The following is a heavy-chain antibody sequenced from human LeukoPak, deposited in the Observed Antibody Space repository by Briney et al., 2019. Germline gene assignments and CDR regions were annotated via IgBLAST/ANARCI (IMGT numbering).Heavy chain of an antibody. CDR2: IIPIFGTA. CDR1: GGTFSSYA. Sequence: SVTVSCKASGGTFSSYAISWVRQAPGQGLEWMGGIIPIFGTANYAQKFQGRVTITADESTSTAYVELSSLRSEDTAVYYCARALSTMVRGVYYYYGMDVWGKGTTVTVSS. CDR3: ARALSTMVRGVYYYYGMDV. D-gene: IGHD3-10*01. J-gene: IGHJ6*04. V-gene: IGHV1-69*13.